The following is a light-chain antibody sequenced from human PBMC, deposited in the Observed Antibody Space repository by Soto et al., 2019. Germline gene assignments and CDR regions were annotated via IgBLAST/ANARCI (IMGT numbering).Light chain of an antibody. J-gene: IGLJ1*01. Sequence: QSVLTQPASVSGSPGQSITISCAGTSDDVGAYKYVSWYQQHPGKAPQLLIYEATNRPSGISGRFSASKSGSTASLTISGLQAEDEADYYCSSYSRNTLFVFGTGTKVTVL. CDR1: SDDVGAYKY. CDR3: SSYSRNTLFV. CDR2: EAT. V-gene: IGLV2-14*01.